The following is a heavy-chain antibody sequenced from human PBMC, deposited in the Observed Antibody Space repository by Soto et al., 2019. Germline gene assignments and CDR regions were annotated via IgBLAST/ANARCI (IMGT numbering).Heavy chain of an antibody. V-gene: IGHV4-31*03. CDR3: ARGSRTSPNWFDP. Sequence: SETLSLTCTVSGGSISSGGYYWSWIRQHPGKGLEWIGYIYYSGSTYYNPSLKSRVTISVDTSKNQFSLKLGSVTAADTAVYYCARGSRTSPNWFDPWGQGTLVTVSS. CDR2: IYYSGST. J-gene: IGHJ5*02. CDR1: GGSISSGGYY.